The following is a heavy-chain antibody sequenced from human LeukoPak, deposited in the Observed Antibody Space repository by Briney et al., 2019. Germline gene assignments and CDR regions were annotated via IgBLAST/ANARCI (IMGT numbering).Heavy chain of an antibody. CDR1: GFTFGDYI. Sequence: GGSLTLPCTASGFTFGDYIMIWFRQALGKGLEWVGFIKNKSSGGTTEYAASAKGRFTISRDDSKSITYLQMNSLETEDTAVYYCARVSRSAVAVYYYYMDVWGKGTTVIVSS. J-gene: IGHJ6*03. CDR3: ARVSRSAVAVYYYYMDV. V-gene: IGHV3-49*03. D-gene: IGHD6-19*01. CDR2: IKNKSSGGTT.